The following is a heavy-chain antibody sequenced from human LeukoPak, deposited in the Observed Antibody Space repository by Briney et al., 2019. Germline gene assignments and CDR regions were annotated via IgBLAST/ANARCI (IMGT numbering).Heavy chain of an antibody. Sequence: ASVKVSCKVSGYTLTELSMHRVRQAPGKGLEWMGGFDPEDGETIYAQKFQGRVTMTEDTSTDTAYMELSSLRSEDTAVYYCATDRGRGYCSGGSCYSPYYYGMDVWGQGTTVTVSS. D-gene: IGHD2-15*01. CDR2: FDPEDGET. CDR3: ATDRGRGYCSGGSCYSPYYYGMDV. CDR1: GYTLTELS. V-gene: IGHV1-24*01. J-gene: IGHJ6*02.